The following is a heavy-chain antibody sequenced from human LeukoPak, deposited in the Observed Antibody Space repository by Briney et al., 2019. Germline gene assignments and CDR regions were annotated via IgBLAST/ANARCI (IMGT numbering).Heavy chain of an antibody. CDR2: IYSGGST. CDR1: GFTVSSNY. CDR3: ARDPEATIFGVVVLD. J-gene: IGHJ4*02. V-gene: IGHV3-66*02. Sequence: SGGSLRLSCAASGFTVSSNYMSWVRQAPGKGLEWVSVIYSGGSTYYADSVKGRFTISRDNSKNTLYLQMNSLRAEDTAVYYCARDPEATIFGVVVLDWGQGTLVTVSS. D-gene: IGHD3-3*01.